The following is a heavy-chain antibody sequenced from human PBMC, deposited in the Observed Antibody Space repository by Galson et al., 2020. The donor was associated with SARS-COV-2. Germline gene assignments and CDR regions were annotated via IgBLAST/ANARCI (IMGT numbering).Heavy chain of an antibody. D-gene: IGHD2-15*01. CDR2: IYYSGST. V-gene: IGHV4-31*11. CDR1: GASISRGDYY. Sequence: SETLSLTSAVSGASISRGDYYWSWIRQQPGKGLEWIGNIYYSGSTYYNPSLRSRVVMSVDTSKNQFSRRLTSVTAADTAVYYCSRSGYCSGGRCYFWAFDFWGQGTWVTVSS. CDR3: SRSGYCSGGRCYFWAFDF. J-gene: IGHJ3*01.